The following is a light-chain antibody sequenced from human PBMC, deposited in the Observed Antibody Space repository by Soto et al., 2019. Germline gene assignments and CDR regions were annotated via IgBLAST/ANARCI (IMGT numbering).Light chain of an antibody. J-gene: IGKJ1*01. CDR1: QSVSSSY. Sequence: EIVLTQSLGTLSLYPGERATLSCRASQSVSSSYLAWYQQKPGQAPRLLIYGASSRATGIPDRFSGSGSGTDFTLTISRLEPEDFAVYYCQQYGSSPETFGQGSKVDVK. CDR3: QQYGSSPET. CDR2: GAS. V-gene: IGKV3-20*01.